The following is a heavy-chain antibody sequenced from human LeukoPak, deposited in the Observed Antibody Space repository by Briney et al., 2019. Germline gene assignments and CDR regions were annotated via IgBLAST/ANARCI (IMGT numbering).Heavy chain of an antibody. V-gene: IGHV3-66*01. Sequence: GGSLRLSCAVSGFTVSTYYMTWVRQVPGKGLEWVSVIYSGGSTYYADSVKGRFTISRDNAKNSLYLQMNSLRAEDTAVYYCARASYNYYDSPDKYYFDYWGQGTLVTVSS. CDR3: ARASYNYYDSPDKYYFDY. J-gene: IGHJ4*02. CDR2: IYSGGST. D-gene: IGHD3-22*01. CDR1: GFTVSTYY.